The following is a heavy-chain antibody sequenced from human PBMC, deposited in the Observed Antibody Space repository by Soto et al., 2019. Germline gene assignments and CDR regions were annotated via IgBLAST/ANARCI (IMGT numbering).Heavy chain of an antibody. V-gene: IGHV4-39*01. D-gene: IGHD6-19*01. CDR2: IYYSGST. J-gene: IGHJ4*02. CDR1: CYSIISGSCY. Sequence: YATLYLTRPFACYSIISGSCYWCWIRQPPGKGLEWIGSIYYSGSTYYNPSLKSRVTISVDTSKNQFSLKLSSVTAADTAVYYCASSGWWYFDYWGQGTLVTVS. CDR3: ASSGWWYFDY.